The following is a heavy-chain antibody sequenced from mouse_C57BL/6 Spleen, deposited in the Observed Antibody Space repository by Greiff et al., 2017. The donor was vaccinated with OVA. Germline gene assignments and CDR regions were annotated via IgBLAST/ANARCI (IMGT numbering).Heavy chain of an antibody. V-gene: IGHV1-55*01. CDR3: AREFHYYGSSDYFDY. CDR1: GYTFTSYW. D-gene: IGHD1-1*01. Sequence: QVQLQQPGAELVKPGASVKMSCKASGYTFTSYWITWVKQRPGQGLEWIGDIYPGSGSTNYNEKFKSKATLTVDTSSSTASMQLSSLTSEDSAVYDGAREFHYYGSSDYFDYWGQCTTLTVSS. CDR2: IYPGSGST. J-gene: IGHJ2*01.